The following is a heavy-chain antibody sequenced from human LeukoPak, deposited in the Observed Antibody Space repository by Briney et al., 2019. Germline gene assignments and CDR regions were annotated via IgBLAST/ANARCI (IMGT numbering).Heavy chain of an antibody. CDR1: GSTFTGNY. CDR2: INPNSGGT. Sequence: GASVKVSCKASGSTFTGNYIHWGRQAPAKGLKGRGWINPNSGGTNYAQKFQGRVTMPRDTSISTAYMELSRLRSDDTAVYYCARGVSRDSNWFDPWGQGTLVTVSS. V-gene: IGHV1-2*02. J-gene: IGHJ5*02. CDR3: ARGVSRDSNWFDP.